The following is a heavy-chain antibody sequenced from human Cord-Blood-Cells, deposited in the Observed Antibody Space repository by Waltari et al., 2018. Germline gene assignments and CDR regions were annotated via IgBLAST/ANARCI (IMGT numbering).Heavy chain of an antibody. J-gene: IGHJ6*02. V-gene: IGHV4-4*07. CDR1: GGSISSYY. Sequence: QVQLQESGPGLVKPSETLFLTCTVSGGSISSYYWSWIRQPAGKGLEWIVLIYTMKSTNYNPPLTSRVTMSVDTSKNQFSLKLVSVTAADTAVYYCARDGSRYYYYGMDVWGQGTTVTVSS. CDR3: ARDGSRYYYYGMDV. CDR2: IYTMKST.